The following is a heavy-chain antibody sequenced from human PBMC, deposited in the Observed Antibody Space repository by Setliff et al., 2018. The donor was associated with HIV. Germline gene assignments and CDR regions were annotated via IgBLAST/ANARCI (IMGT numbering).Heavy chain of an antibody. V-gene: IGHV4-4*02. J-gene: IGHJ3*02. Sequence: SETLSLTCAVSGGSVSSSNWWSWVRQPPGRGLEWIGEIYHSGSTNYNPSLKSRVTISVDKSKNQFSLKLSSVTAADTAVYYCARGLGIVVVPAAMARAFDIWGQGTMVTVSS. CDR1: GGSVSSSNW. D-gene: IGHD2-2*03. CDR2: IYHSGST. CDR3: ARGLGIVVVPAAMARAFDI.